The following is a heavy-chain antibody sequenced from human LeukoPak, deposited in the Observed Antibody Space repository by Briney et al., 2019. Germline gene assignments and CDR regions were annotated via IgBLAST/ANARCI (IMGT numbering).Heavy chain of an antibody. D-gene: IGHD3-10*01. J-gene: IGHJ6*03. CDR2: MYHSGST. Sequence: SETLSLTCTVSGYSISTGYYWGWIRQPPGKGLEWIGSMYHSGSTYYNPSLKSRVTMSADTSKNQFSLKLSSVTAADTAVYYCARRSATMVRGVITPYYYYYMDVWGKGTTVTISS. V-gene: IGHV4-38-2*02. CDR3: ARRSATMVRGVITPYYYYYMDV. CDR1: GYSISTGYY.